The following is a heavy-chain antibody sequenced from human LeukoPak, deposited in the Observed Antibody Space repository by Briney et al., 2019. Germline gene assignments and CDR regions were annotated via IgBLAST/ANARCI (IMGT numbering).Heavy chain of an antibody. D-gene: IGHD3-10*01. CDR1: GDSIRSLAYY. CDR3: ASVTSQVRGLALAFDI. V-gene: IGHV4-39*07. J-gene: IGHJ3*02. Sequence: SETLSLTCTVSGDSIRSLAYYWAWIRQPPGKGLEWIGTIYYSGNAYYTPSLKSRVTVSVDTSKNQFSLRLNSVTAADMAVYYCASVTSQVRGLALAFDIWGQGTMVTVSS. CDR2: IYYSGNA.